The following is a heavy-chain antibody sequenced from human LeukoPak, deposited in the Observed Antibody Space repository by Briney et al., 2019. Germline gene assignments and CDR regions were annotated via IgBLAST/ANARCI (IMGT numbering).Heavy chain of an antibody. CDR1: GGSFSGYY. Sequence: PSETLSLTCAVYGGSFSGYYWSWIRQPPGKGLEWIGEINHSGSTNYSPSLKSRVTISVDTSKNQFSLKLSSVTAADTAVYYCARGVLTIFGVVTKFDYWGQGTLVTVSS. CDR2: INHSGST. D-gene: IGHD3-3*01. V-gene: IGHV4-34*01. J-gene: IGHJ4*02. CDR3: ARGVLTIFGVVTKFDY.